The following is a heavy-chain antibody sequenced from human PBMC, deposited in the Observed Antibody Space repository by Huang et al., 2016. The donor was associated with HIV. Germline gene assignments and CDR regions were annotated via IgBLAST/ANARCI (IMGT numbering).Heavy chain of an antibody. D-gene: IGHD3-10*01. Sequence: EVHLVQSGAEVKEPGESLKISCQASGYNVDSYWIGWVRQMPGKGLEWMGVIYPGASDTRYDPSFQGQVTISADQSIKTAYLQWSSLKASDTAIYFCARQGLWLPPTDPFDYWGQGTPVTVSA. CDR3: ARQGLWLPPTDPFDY. CDR2: IYPGASDT. J-gene: IGHJ4*02. CDR1: GYNVDSYW. V-gene: IGHV5-51*01.